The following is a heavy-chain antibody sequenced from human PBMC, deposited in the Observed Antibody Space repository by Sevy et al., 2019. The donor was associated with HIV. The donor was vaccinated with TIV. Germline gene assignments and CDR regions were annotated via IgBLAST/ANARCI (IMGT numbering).Heavy chain of an antibody. J-gene: IGHJ4*02. CDR2: IWFDGSNT. CDR1: GFTFSSYG. CDR3: ARDLEFYDDGAYGPSFMPDY. V-gene: IGHV3-33*01. Sequence: GGSLRLSCAASGFTFSSYGMHWVRQAPGKGLEWVAVIWFDGSNTYYADSVKGRFTISRDIAENTLHLQMNSLRAEDTAVYYCARDLEFYDDGAYGPSFMPDYWGQGTLVTVSS. D-gene: IGHD3-16*01.